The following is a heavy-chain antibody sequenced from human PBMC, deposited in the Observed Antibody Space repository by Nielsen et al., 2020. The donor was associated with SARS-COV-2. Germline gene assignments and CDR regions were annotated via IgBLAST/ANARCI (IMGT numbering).Heavy chain of an antibody. J-gene: IGHJ4*02. V-gene: IGHV3-15*01. CDR1: GFTFSNYA. CDR2: IKSKTDGGTT. D-gene: IGHD4/OR15-4a*01. Sequence: GESLKISCAASGFTFSNYAMSWVRQAPGKGLEWVGRIKSKTDGGTTDYAAPVKGRFTISRDDSKNTLYLQMNSLKTEDTAVYYCTTDTMVRWGQGTLVTVSS. CDR3: TTDTMVR.